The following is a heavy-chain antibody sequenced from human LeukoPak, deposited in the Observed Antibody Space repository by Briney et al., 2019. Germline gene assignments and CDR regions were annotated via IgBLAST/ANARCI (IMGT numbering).Heavy chain of an antibody. CDR1: GYTFTSYG. Sequence: SVKVSCKASGYTFTSYGISWVRQAPGQGLEWMGGIIPIFGTANYAQKFQGRVTITTDESTSTAYMELSSLRSEDTAVYYCAREVRGSFDYWGQGTLVTVSS. D-gene: IGHD3-10*01. CDR3: AREVRGSFDY. CDR2: IIPIFGTA. J-gene: IGHJ4*02. V-gene: IGHV1-69*05.